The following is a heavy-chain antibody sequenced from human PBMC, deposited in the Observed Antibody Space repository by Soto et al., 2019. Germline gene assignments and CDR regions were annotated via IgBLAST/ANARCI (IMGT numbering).Heavy chain of an antibody. CDR2: INHSGST. CDR3: ARYYGKNAPDAFDI. Sequence: SETLSLTCAVYGGSFSGYYWSWIRQPPGKGLEWIGEINHSGSTNYNPSLKSRVTISVDTSKNQFSLKLSSVTAADTAVYYCARYYGKNAPDAFDIWGQGTMVTVSS. V-gene: IGHV4-34*01. D-gene: IGHD4-17*01. CDR1: GGSFSGYY. J-gene: IGHJ3*02.